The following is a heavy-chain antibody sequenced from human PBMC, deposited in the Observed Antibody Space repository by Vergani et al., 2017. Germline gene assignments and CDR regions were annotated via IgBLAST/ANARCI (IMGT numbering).Heavy chain of an antibody. V-gene: IGHV4-61*02. CDR2: IYTSGST. CDR3: ARATLEVDIVVVPVAFDI. J-gene: IGHJ3*02. D-gene: IGHD2-2*03. CDR1: GGSISSGSYY. Sequence: QVQLQESGPGLVKPSQTLSLTCTVSGGSISSGSYYWSWIRQPAGKGLEWIGRIYTSGSTNYNPSLKSRVTISVDTSKNQFSLKLISVTAADTAVYYCARATLEVDIVVVPVAFDIWGQGTMVTVSS.